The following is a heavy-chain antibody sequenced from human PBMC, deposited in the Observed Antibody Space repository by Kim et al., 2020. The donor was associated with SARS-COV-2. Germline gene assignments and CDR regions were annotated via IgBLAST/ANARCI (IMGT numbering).Heavy chain of an antibody. Sequence: GGSLRLSCSASGFTFSSYSMNWVRQAPGKGLEYVSVISNNGGNTYYADSVKGRFTISRDNSENTLYLQMSSLRIEDTAVYYCVRGPSKMEALVSWGQGTLVTVSS. CDR2: ISNNGGNT. D-gene: IGHD1-1*01. CDR3: VRGPSKMEALVS. V-gene: IGHV3-64D*06. CDR1: GFTFSSYS. J-gene: IGHJ5*02.